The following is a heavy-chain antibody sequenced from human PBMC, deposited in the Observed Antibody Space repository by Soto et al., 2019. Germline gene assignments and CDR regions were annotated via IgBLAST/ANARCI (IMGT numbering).Heavy chain of an antibody. CDR2: ISGSGGST. D-gene: IGHD3-22*01. CDR1: GFTFSSYA. Sequence: GGSLRLSCAASGFTFSSYAMSWVRQAPGKGLEWVSAISGSGGSTYYADYVKGRFTISRDNSKNTLYLQMNSLRAEDTAVYYCAKVGGDSSGYYYDAFDIWGQGTMVTVSS. CDR3: AKVGGDSSGYYYDAFDI. J-gene: IGHJ3*02. V-gene: IGHV3-23*01.